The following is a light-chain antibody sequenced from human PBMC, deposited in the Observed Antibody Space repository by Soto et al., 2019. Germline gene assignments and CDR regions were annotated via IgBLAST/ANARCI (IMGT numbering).Light chain of an antibody. CDR1: SSDVGGYNY. V-gene: IGLV2-14*01. J-gene: IGLJ2*01. CDR2: EVN. CDR3: SSYTSSSTVI. Sequence: QSALTQPASVSGSPGQSITISCTGTSSDVGGYNYVSWYQHHPGKAPKLLIYEVNDRPSGVSIRFSGSKSGDTASLTISGLQPEDEAEYYCSSYTSSSTVIFGGGTKVTVL.